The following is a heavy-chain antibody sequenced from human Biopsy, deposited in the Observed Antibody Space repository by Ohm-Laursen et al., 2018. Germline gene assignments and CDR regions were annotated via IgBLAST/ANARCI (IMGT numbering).Heavy chain of an antibody. CDR1: GYAFIGSY. CDR2: ISPSGATT. Sequence: SVKVSCKVSGYAFIGSYIHWVRQAPGQGLEWVGVISPSGATTSFSQKFQGRITMTRDTSTGTVYMDLNSLGSEDTAVYYCARAACGTTRCYELTSYYYYYGMDVWGQGTTVTVSS. V-gene: IGHV1-46*01. J-gene: IGHJ6*02. CDR3: ARAACGTTRCYELTSYYYYYGMDV. D-gene: IGHD2-2*01.